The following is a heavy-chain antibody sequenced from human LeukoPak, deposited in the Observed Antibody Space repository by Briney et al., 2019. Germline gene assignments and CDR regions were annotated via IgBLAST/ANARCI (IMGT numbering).Heavy chain of an antibody. CDR2: IYYSGST. D-gene: IGHD6-6*01. CDR1: GGSISSGSYY. V-gene: IGHV4-61*01. Sequence: PSGTLSLTCTVSGGSISSGSYYWSWIRQPPGKGLEWIGYIYYSGSTNYNPSLKSRVTISVDTSKNQFSLKLSSVTAADTAVYYCARNEYSSSPYAFDIWGQGTMVTVSS. CDR3: ARNEYSSSPYAFDI. J-gene: IGHJ3*02.